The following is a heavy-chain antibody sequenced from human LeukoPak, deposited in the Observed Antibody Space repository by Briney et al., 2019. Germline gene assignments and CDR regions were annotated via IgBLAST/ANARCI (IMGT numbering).Heavy chain of an antibody. CDR1: GFTFSRYG. V-gene: IGHV3-30*02. D-gene: IGHD3-10*01. CDR3: AKDRGPQPLWFGEFIGY. CDR2: IRYDGSNK. Sequence: GGSLRLSCAASGFTFSRYGTHWVRQAPGKGLEWVAFIRYDGSNKYYADPVKGRFTISRDNSKNTLYLQMNSLRAEDTAVYYRAKDRGPQPLWFGEFIGYWGQGTLVTVSS. J-gene: IGHJ4*02.